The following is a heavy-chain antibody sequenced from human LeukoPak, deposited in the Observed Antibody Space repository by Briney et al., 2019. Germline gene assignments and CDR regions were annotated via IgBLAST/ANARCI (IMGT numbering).Heavy chain of an antibody. CDR1: GGSVSSGSYY. CDR2: IYYSGST. Sequence: SETLSLTCTVSGGSVSSGSYYWSWIRQPPGKGLEWIGYIYYSGSTNYNPSLKSRVTISVDTSKNQFSLKLSSVTAADTAVYYCARLSEDETDYSAMDVWGQGTTVTVSS. CDR3: ARLSEDETDYSAMDV. V-gene: IGHV4-61*01. J-gene: IGHJ6*02.